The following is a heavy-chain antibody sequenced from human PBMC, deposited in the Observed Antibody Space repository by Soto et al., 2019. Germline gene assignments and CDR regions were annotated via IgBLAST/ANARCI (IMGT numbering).Heavy chain of an antibody. CDR3: APDAVVAAPGWGYHFDS. CDR2: TLFDGSNS. Sequence: PGGSLRLSCAASGFTFRSYGMHWVRQAPGKGLEWVAVTLFDGSNSYYADSVKGRFTISRDNSKKTLYLQMNSLRAEDTALYYCAPDAVVAAPGWGYHFDSWGPGALVTVSS. CDR1: GFTFRSYG. D-gene: IGHD2-15*01. V-gene: IGHV3-30*03. J-gene: IGHJ4*02.